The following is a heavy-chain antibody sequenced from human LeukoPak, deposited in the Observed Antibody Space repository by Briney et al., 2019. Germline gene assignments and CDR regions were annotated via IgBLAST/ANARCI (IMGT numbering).Heavy chain of an antibody. V-gene: IGHV3-23*01. CDR1: GFTFSSYS. CDR3: AKDLGETYYDMLSFYSCGMDV. CDR2: INGSGGST. Sequence: PGGSLRLSCAASGFTFSSYSMSWVRQAPGKGLEWVSPINGSGGSTYYADSVKGGFTISRDTSKNPLYLQVNSLRAEDTAVYYCAKDLGETYYDMLSFYSCGMDVCGERATVTVSS. J-gene: IGHJ6*01. D-gene: IGHD3-9*01.